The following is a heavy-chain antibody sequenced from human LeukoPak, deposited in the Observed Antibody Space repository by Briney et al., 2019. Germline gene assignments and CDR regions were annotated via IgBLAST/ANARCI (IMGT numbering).Heavy chain of an antibody. CDR2: LSGSGSNT. CDR3: AKDRRPATVVTYPSD. J-gene: IGHJ4*02. D-gene: IGHD4-11*01. Sequence: GGSLRLSCAASGFTFSSYAMSWVRQAPGKGLEWVSALSGSGSNTYYADSVKGRFTISRDNSKNTLYLQMNSLRAEDTAVYYCAKDRRPATVVTYPSDWGQGTLVTVSS. V-gene: IGHV3-23*01. CDR1: GFTFSSYA.